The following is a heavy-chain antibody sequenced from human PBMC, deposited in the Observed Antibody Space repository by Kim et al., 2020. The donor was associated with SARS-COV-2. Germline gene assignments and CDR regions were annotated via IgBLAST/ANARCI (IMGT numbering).Heavy chain of an antibody. CDR3: ARHLHVTSVTLYWYFDL. CDR1: RFTFSNFA. D-gene: IGHD2-15*01. J-gene: IGHJ2*01. Sequence: GGSLRLSCAASRFTFSNFAMSWVRQAPGKGLEWVAGIFGSGSGTYYADSVKGRFTISRDNSRNTLYLQMNNLGAEDTAVYLCARHLHVTSVTLYWYFDLWGRGTLVTVSS. V-gene: IGHV3-23*01. CDR2: IFGSGSGT.